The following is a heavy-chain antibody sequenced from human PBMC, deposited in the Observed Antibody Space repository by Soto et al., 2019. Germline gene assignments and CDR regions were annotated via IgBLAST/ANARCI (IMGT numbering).Heavy chain of an antibody. V-gene: IGHV1-69*09. J-gene: IGHJ6*02. CDR2: IVPSLDTT. D-gene: IGHD2-21*02. Sequence: QVQLVQSGTEVKKPGSSVKVSCKASGVTFSSSGFSWVRQATGQGLEWMGMIVPSLDTTKYAQKFQARVTIPADQFTSTAYMELSSRRSEATAVYYFARCPQPRGTADHYAVDVWGQGTRVIVSS. CDR1: GVTFSSSG. CDR3: ARCPQPRGTADHYAVDV.